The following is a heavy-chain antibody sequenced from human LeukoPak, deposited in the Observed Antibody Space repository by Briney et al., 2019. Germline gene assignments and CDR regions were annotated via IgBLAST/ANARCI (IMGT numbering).Heavy chain of an antibody. D-gene: IGHD3-22*01. Sequence: GESLKISCNGSGYSFTSYWIDWVRQMPGKGLEWTGIIYPGDSDTTYSPSFQGQVTISADKSISTAYLQWSSLKASDTAMYYCARGRRDSSGYSYYFDYWGQGTLVTVSS. CDR1: GYSFTSYW. V-gene: IGHV5-51*01. CDR2: IYPGDSDT. CDR3: ARGRRDSSGYSYYFDY. J-gene: IGHJ4*02.